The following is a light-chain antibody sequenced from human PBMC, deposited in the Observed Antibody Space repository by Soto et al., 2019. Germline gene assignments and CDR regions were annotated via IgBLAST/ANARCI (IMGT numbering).Light chain of an antibody. CDR3: QQYDKWRGT. CDR2: GAS. Sequence: EIVMTQSPGTLSVSPGESATLSCRASQSVSSNLAWFQQKPGQAPRLLIYGASTRATGIPSRVSGSGSGREFTVTISSLQSEDSAIYYSQQYDKWRGTFGQGTKLEIK. J-gene: IGKJ1*01. V-gene: IGKV3-15*01. CDR1: QSVSSN.